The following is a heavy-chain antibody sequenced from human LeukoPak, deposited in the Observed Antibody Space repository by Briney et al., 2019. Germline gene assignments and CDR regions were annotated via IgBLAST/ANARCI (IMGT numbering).Heavy chain of an antibody. Sequence: PGGSLTLSCAASGFTFSSYSMNWVRQAPGKGLEWVSSISSSSGFIYYADSVRGRFTISRDNAKNSLFLQMNSLGAEDTAVYYCSRTDCSITNCPVAMDVWGQGTTVTVFS. CDR1: GFTFSSYS. CDR3: SRTDCSITNCPVAMDV. D-gene: IGHD2-2*01. CDR2: ISSSSGFI. J-gene: IGHJ6*02. V-gene: IGHV3-21*01.